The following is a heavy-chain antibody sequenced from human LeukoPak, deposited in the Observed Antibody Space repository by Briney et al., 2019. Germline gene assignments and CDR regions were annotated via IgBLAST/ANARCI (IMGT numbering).Heavy chain of an antibody. Sequence: PGGSLRLSCAASGFTFSSYAMSWVRQAPGKGLEWLSHISSSSSTIYYADSVKGRFTISRDNAKNSLYLQMNSLRAEDTAVYYCASARGDFWSGYNPWDYWGQGTLVTVSS. CDR3: ASARGDFWSGYNPWDY. D-gene: IGHD3-3*01. CDR1: GFTFSSYA. V-gene: IGHV3-48*01. CDR2: ISSSSSTI. J-gene: IGHJ4*02.